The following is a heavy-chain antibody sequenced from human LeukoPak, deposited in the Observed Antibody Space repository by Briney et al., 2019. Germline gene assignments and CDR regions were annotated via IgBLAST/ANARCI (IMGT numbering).Heavy chain of an antibody. Sequence: GESLKISCEGSGYTFTNYWIGWVRQMPGKGLEFMGIIDPGDSDTRYSPSFQGQVTISVDKSINTAYPQWSSLKASDSAMYYCARAGYSNRWDGVDYWGQGTLVTVSS. CDR3: ARAGYSNRWDGVDY. V-gene: IGHV5-51*01. CDR1: GYTFTNYW. CDR2: IDPGDSDT. D-gene: IGHD2/OR15-2a*01. J-gene: IGHJ4*02.